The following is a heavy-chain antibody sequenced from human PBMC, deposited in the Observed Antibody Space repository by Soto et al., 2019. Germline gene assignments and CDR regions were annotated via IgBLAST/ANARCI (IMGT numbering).Heavy chain of an antibody. Sequence: PGGSLRLSCAASGFSVSSNDMNWVRQAPGKGLEWVSVIYSGGGTYYADSVKGRFTISRDNSKNTVYLQMNSLRAEDTAVYYCARTKMTSPDAFDIWGQGTVVTVSS. CDR1: GFSVSSND. V-gene: IGHV3-53*01. J-gene: IGHJ3*02. CDR3: ARTKMTSPDAFDI. D-gene: IGHD2-8*01. CDR2: IYSGGGT.